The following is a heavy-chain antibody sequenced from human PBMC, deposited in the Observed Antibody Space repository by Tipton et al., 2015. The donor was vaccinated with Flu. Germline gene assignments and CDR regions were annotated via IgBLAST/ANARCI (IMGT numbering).Heavy chain of an antibody. V-gene: IGHV3-30*18. CDR2: ISYDGSNK. Sequence: RSLRLSCAASGFTFSSYGMHWVRQAPGRGLEWVAVISYDGSNKYYADSVKGRFPISRDNSKNTLYLQMNSLRAEDTAVYYCAKKGPAGTAPFGYWGQGTLVTVSS. J-gene: IGHJ4*02. CDR1: GFTFSSYG. CDR3: AKKGPAGTAPFGY.